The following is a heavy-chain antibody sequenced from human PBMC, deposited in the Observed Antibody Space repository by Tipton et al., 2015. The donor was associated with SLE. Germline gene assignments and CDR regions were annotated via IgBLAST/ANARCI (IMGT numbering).Heavy chain of an antibody. CDR3: ASRSHYCDSSGCLWYFEL. J-gene: IGHJ2*01. D-gene: IGHD3-22*01. CDR2: INHSGST. CDR1: GGSFSGYY. V-gene: IGHV4-34*01. Sequence: TLSLTCAVYGGSFSGYYWRWIRQPPGKGLEWIGEINHSGSTNYNPSLKSRVTISVDTSKNQFSLKLSSVTAADTAVYYCASRSHYCDSSGCLWYFELWGPVTLLTVSS.